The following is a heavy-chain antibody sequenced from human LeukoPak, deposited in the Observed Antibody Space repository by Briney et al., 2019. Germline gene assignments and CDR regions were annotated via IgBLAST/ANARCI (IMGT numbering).Heavy chain of an antibody. J-gene: IGHJ4*02. V-gene: IGHV1-18*04. CDR2: ISAYNGNT. CDR3: ARDFSSGWYGTTDY. Sequence: ASVKVSCKASGYTFTNYYMHWVRQAPGQGLEWLGWISAYNGNTNYAQKLQGRVTMTTDTSTSTAYMELRSLRSDDTAVYYCARDFSSGWYGTTDYWGQGTLVTVSS. D-gene: IGHD6-19*01. CDR1: GYTFTNYY.